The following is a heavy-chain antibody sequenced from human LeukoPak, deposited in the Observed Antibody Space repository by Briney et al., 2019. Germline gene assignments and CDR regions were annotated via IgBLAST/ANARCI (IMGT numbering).Heavy chain of an antibody. Sequence: SETLSLTCTVSGGSISSSSYYWGWIRQPPGKGLEWIGSIYYSGSTYYNPSLKSRVTISVDTSKNQFSLKLSSVTAADTAVYYCARVEGYQQLVFDYWGQGTLVTVSS. CDR2: IYYSGST. CDR3: ARVEGYQQLVFDY. V-gene: IGHV4-39*07. J-gene: IGHJ4*02. CDR1: GGSISSSSYY. D-gene: IGHD6-13*01.